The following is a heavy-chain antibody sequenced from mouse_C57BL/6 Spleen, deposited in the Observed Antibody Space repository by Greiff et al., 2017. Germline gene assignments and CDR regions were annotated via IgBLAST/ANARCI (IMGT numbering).Heavy chain of an antibody. D-gene: IGHD1-1*01. Sequence: EVQLVESGGGLVQPGGSLKLSCAASGFTFSDYGMAWVRQAPRKGPEWVAFISNLAYSIYYADTVTGRFTISRENAKNTLYLEMSSLRSEDTAMYYCARRVYGSSLWYFDVWGTGTTVTVSS. CDR2: ISNLAYSI. J-gene: IGHJ1*03. CDR1: GFTFSDYG. V-gene: IGHV5-15*01. CDR3: ARRVYGSSLWYFDV.